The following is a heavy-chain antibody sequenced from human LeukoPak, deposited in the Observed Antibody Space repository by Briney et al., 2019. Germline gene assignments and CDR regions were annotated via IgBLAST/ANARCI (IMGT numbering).Heavy chain of an antibody. J-gene: IGHJ4*02. CDR1: GYTFTNYY. D-gene: IGHD2/OR15-2a*01. V-gene: IGHV1-46*01. Sequence: GASVKVSCKASGYTFTNYYMHWVRQAPGQGLEWMGIINPSGNSISYAQKFQGRVTMTWDTSTSTVYMEVSSLRFEDTAVYYCAPLAFDYWGQGTLVTVSP. CDR3: APLAFDY. CDR2: INPSGNSI.